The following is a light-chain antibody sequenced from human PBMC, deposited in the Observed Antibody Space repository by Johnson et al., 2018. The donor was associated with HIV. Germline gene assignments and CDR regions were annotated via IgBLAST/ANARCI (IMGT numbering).Light chain of an antibody. CDR1: SSNIGNNY. CDR3: GTWDSSLSVLYV. V-gene: IGLV1-51*01. J-gene: IGLJ1*01. CDR2: DNN. Sequence: QSVLTQPPSVSAAPGQKVTISCSGSSSNIGNNYVSWYQQLPGTAPKFLVYDNNKRPSGIPDRFSGSKSGTSATLGITGLQTGDEADYYCGTWDSSLSVLYVFGTGTKVTVL.